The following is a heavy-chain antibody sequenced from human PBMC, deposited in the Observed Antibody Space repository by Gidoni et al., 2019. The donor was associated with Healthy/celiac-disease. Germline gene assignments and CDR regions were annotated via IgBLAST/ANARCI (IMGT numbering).Heavy chain of an antibody. CDR1: GFPFSSYG. J-gene: IGHJ4*02. D-gene: IGHD3-22*01. V-gene: IGHV3-30*18. Sequence: QVQLVESGGGVVQPGRSLRLSCAASGFPFSSYGMHWVRQAPGKGLEWVAVISYDGSNKYYADSVKGRFTISRDNSKNTLYLQMNSLRAEDTAVYYCAKPEISSGYSCFDYWGQGTLVTVSS. CDR2: ISYDGSNK. CDR3: AKPEISSGYSCFDY.